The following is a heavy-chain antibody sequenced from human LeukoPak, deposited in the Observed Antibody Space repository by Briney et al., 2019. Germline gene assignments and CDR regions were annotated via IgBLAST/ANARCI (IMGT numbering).Heavy chain of an antibody. CDR2: IYHSGST. D-gene: IGHD2-2*02. Sequence: SETLSLTCTVSGYSISSGYHWGWIRQPPGKGLEWIGSIYHSGSTYYNPSLKSRVTISVDTSKNQFSLKLSSVTAADTAVYYCARGGNIVVVPAAIRGGYYYYMDVWGKGTTVTVSS. J-gene: IGHJ6*03. CDR3: ARGGNIVVVPAAIRGGYYYYMDV. V-gene: IGHV4-38-2*02. CDR1: GYSISSGYH.